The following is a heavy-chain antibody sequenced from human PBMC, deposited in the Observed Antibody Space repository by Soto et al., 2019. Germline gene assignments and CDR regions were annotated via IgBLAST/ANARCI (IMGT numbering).Heavy chain of an antibody. V-gene: IGHV4-39*02. CDR3: ARDKITGLFDY. D-gene: IGHD2-8*02. CDR2: IFYSGST. J-gene: IGHJ4*02. Sequence: SETLSLTCTVSGGSISSISYYWGWIRQPPGKGPEWIGSIFYSGSTYYNPSLKSRVTISVDTSKNQFSLKLSSVTAADTAVYYCARDKITGLFDYWGQGTLVTVSS. CDR1: GGSISSISYY.